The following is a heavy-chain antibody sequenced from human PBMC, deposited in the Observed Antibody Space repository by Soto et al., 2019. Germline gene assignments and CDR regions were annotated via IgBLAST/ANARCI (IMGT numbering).Heavy chain of an antibody. J-gene: IGHJ4*02. Sequence: EVQLVESGGGLVQPGGSLRLSCAASGFTFSGSWMHWVRQAPGKGLVWVSRINGDGSGTSYADFVQGRFTISRDDAKNTLFLQMNGLRAVHTAVYYCARGIFGSGTANDYWGQGTLVTVSS. D-gene: IGHD3-3*01. CDR1: GFTFSGSW. CDR3: ARGIFGSGTANDY. CDR2: INGDGSGT. V-gene: IGHV3-74*01.